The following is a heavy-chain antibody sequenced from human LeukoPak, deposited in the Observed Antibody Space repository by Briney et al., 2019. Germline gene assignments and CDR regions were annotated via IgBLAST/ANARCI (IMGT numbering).Heavy chain of an antibody. V-gene: IGHV4-59*06. CDR2: IYYDGST. D-gene: IGHD5-18*01. Sequence: PGGSLRLSCAASGFTFSSYWMSWHRQSPGKGLEWIGYIYYDGSTYYNPSLKSRLTISGDTSKRQFSLNLSSVTAADTAVYYCARARGYTYGYWFDPWGQGILVSVSS. CDR3: ARARGYTYGYWFDP. CDR1: GFTFSSYW. J-gene: IGHJ5*02.